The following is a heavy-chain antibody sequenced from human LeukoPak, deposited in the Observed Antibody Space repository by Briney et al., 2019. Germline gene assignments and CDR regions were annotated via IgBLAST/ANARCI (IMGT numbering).Heavy chain of an antibody. Sequence: SETLSLTCTVSGRSITNYYWSWIRQPPGKGLEWIGYIYYTGSTNYNPSLRSRVTISVDTSKNQLSLKLTSVTPADTAVYYCARKAAAGIPPLYNWFDPWGQGTLVTVSA. CDR3: ARKAAAGIPPLYNWFDP. V-gene: IGHV4-59*01. D-gene: IGHD6-13*01. CDR1: GRSITNYY. CDR2: IYYTGST. J-gene: IGHJ5*02.